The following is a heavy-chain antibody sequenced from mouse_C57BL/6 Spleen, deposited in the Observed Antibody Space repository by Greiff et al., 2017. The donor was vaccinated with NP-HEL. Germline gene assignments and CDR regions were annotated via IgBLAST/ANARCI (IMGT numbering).Heavy chain of an antibody. CDR2: IDPANGNT. V-gene: IGHV14-3*01. D-gene: IGHD1-1*01. CDR1: GFNIKNTY. Sequence: EVQRVESVAELVRPGASVKLSCTASGFNIKNTYMHWVKQRPEQGLEWIGRIDPANGNTKYAPKFQGKATITADTSSNTAYLQLSSLTSEDTAIYYCARGDYYGSSYAWFAYWGQGTLVTVSA. CDR3: ARGDYYGSSYAWFAY. J-gene: IGHJ3*01.